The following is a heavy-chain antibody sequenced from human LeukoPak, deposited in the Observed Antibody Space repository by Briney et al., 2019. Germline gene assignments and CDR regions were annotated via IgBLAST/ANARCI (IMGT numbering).Heavy chain of an antibody. CDR2: ISYNGGTT. CDR1: GFTFSSYA. J-gene: IGHJ4*02. Sequence: GGSLRLSCAASGFTFSSYAMSWVRQAPGKGLEYVSGISYNGGTTYYADSVKGRFTISRDNSKNTLYLQMNGLRAEDTAAYYCAKVRDSSGYYPREIYYFDYWGQGTLVTVSS. D-gene: IGHD3-22*01. V-gene: IGHV3-23*01. CDR3: AKVRDSSGYYPREIYYFDY.